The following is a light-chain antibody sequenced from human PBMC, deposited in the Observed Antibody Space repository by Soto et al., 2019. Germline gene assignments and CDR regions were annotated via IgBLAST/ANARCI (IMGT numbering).Light chain of an antibody. CDR3: QQFGSSPGFT. CDR2: GAS. V-gene: IGKV3-20*01. CDR1: QSINNRY. Sequence: ESVLTQSPGTLSLSPGERATLSCRASQSINNRYLAWYQQKPGQAPRLLIYGASSRATGIPDRFSGSGSGTDFTLTISRLEPEDFAVYYCQQFGSSPGFTFVPGTKVDMK. J-gene: IGKJ3*01.